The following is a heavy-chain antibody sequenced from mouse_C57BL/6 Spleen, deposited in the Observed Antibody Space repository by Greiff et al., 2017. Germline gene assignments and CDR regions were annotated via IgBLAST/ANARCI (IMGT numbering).Heavy chain of an antibody. D-gene: IGHD1-1*01. V-gene: IGHV5-4*01. J-gene: IGHJ2*01. CDR2: NSDGGSYT. CDR3: ARDYYGSSYFDD. Sequence: EVKVIESGGGLVKPGGSLKLSCAASGFTFSRYAMSWVRQTPEKRLEWVVTNSDGGSYTYYSDNVKGRFTISRDNAKNNLYLRMSHLKSEDTAMYYCARDYYGSSYFDDWGQGTTLTVSS. CDR1: GFTFSRYA.